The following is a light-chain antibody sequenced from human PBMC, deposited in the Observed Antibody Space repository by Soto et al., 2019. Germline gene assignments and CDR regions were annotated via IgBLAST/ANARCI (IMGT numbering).Light chain of an antibody. J-gene: IGKJ2*01. Sequence: DIQMTQSPSSLSAYVGDRVTITCRASQGVSGYLHWYQVKPGKAPKHLIYNAASLQSRVASRFSSSGYGKAISLTIRSLQTEDYGTYYCQQTYSTPTNNFAPRTKLEI. CDR3: QQTYSTPTNN. CDR2: NAA. CDR1: QGVSGY. V-gene: IGKV1-39*01.